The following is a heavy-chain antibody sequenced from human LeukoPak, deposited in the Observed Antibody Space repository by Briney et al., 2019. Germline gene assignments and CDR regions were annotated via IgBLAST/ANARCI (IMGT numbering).Heavy chain of an antibody. CDR2: IYTTGST. Sequence: KSSETLSLTCTVSGGSVSSYNWGWIRQPAGKGLEWIGRIYTTGSTSYNPSLKSRVTMSVDTSKNQFSLKLSSVTAADTAMYYCARASGYNQYYYGMDVWGQGTAVTVSS. V-gene: IGHV4-4*07. CDR3: ARASGYNQYYYGMDV. CDR1: GGSVSSYN. D-gene: IGHD6-25*01. J-gene: IGHJ6*02.